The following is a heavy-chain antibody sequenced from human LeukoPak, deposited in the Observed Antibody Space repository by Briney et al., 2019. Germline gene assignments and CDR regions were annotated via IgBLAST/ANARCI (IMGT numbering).Heavy chain of an antibody. V-gene: IGHV4-30-4*01. CDR3: ARDVLLGVQYQLPYRFDP. Sequence: PSETLSLTCTVSGASISSGDYYWRWIRQPPGKALEWIGYIYYSGSTYYNPSLKSRVTISVDTSKNQFSLKLSSVTAADTAVYFCARDVLLGVQYQLPYRFDPWGQGTLVTVSS. CDR2: IYYSGST. D-gene: IGHD2-2*01. J-gene: IGHJ5*02. CDR1: GASISSGDYY.